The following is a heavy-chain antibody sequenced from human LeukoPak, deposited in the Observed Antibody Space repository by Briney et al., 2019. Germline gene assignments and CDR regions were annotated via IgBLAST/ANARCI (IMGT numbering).Heavy chain of an antibody. CDR3: ARDAPGRDILTGYLDY. J-gene: IGHJ4*02. Sequence: SVKVSCKASGGTFSSYAISWVRQAPGQGLEWMGGIIPIFDTANYAQKFQGRVTITADESTSTAYMELSSLRSEDTAVYYCARDAPGRDILTGYLDYWGQGTLVTVSS. D-gene: IGHD3-9*01. V-gene: IGHV1-69*13. CDR2: IIPIFDTA. CDR1: GGTFSSYA.